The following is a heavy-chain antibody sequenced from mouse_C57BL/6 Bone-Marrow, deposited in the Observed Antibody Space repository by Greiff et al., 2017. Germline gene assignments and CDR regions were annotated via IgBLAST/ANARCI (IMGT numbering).Heavy chain of an antibody. CDR2: IDPETGGT. CDR3: TRCDYYGSSLYYFDY. J-gene: IGHJ2*01. CDR1: GYTFTDYE. Sequence: VQLQQSGAELVRPGASVTLSCKASGYTFTDYEMHWVKQTPVHGLEWIGAIDPETGGTAYNQKFKGKAILTADKSSSTAYMELRSLTSEDSAVYYCTRCDYYGSSLYYFDYWGQGTTLTVSS. V-gene: IGHV1-15*01. D-gene: IGHD1-1*01.